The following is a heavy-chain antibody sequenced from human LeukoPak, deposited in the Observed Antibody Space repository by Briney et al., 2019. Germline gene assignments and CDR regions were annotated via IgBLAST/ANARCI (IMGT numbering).Heavy chain of an antibody. J-gene: IGHJ3*01. CDR1: GGSISSYY. CDR3: ARSHTLRYFDWLLYSN. CDR2: IYYSGST. Sequence: RTSETLYLTCTVSGGSISSYYWSWIRQPPGKGLEWIGYIYYSGSTNYNPSLKSRVTISVDTSKNQFSLKLSSVTAADTAVYYCARSHTLRYFDWLLYSNWGQGTMVTVSS. D-gene: IGHD3-9*01. V-gene: IGHV4-59*01.